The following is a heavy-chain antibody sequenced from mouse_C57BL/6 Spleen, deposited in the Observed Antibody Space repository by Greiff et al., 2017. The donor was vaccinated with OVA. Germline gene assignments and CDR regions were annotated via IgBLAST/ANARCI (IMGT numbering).Heavy chain of an antibody. J-gene: IGHJ3*01. D-gene: IGHD2-4*01. Sequence: QVQLQQPGAELVKPGASVKLSCKASGYTFTSYWMHWVKQRPGKGLEWIGMIHPNSGSTNYNEKFKSKATLTVDKSSSTAYMQLSSLTSEDSAVYYCARREDYGWFAYWGQGTLVTVSA. CDR1: GYTFTSYW. CDR3: ARREDYGWFAY. V-gene: IGHV1-64*01. CDR2: IHPNSGST.